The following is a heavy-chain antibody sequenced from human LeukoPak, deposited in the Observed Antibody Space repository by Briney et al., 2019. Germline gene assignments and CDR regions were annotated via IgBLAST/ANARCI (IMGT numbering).Heavy chain of an antibody. Sequence: PSETLSLTCAVSDHSISSGYYWGWIRQPPGKGLEWIGSIHHSGSTYYDPSLKSRVTISLDTSKNQFSLKVTSVTAADTAVYYCAGGIVGVHAYWGQGTLVTVSS. J-gene: IGHJ4*02. CDR2: IHHSGST. V-gene: IGHV4-38-2*01. D-gene: IGHD1-26*01. CDR3: AGGIVGVHAY. CDR1: DHSISSGYY.